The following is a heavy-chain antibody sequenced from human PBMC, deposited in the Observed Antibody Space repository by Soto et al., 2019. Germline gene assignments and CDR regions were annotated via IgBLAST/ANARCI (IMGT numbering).Heavy chain of an antibody. CDR2: INPNSGGT. CDR1: GYTFTGYY. CDR3: ARAAAGDAFDI. J-gene: IGHJ3*02. V-gene: IGHV1-2*04. Sequence: ASLKVSCKASGYTFTGYYMHWVRQAPGQGLEWMGWINPNSGGTNYAQKFQGWVTMTRDTSISTAYMELSRLRSDDTAVYYCARAAAGDAFDIWGQGTMVTVSS. D-gene: IGHD6-13*01.